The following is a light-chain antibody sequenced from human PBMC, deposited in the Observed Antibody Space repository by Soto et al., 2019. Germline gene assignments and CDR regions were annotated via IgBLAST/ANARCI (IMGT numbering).Light chain of an antibody. CDR2: AAS. CDR1: QNIRTY. Sequence: PLTPSPRFMSASVDRKSAVTGRASQNIRTYLTWYQQKPGKGPTVLIYAASTLQRGVPSRFSGSTSGTDFTLTITSLQPEDSATYYCQQTLSIPRTFGLGTKVDIK. V-gene: IGKV1-39*01. J-gene: IGKJ1*01. CDR3: QQTLSIPRT.